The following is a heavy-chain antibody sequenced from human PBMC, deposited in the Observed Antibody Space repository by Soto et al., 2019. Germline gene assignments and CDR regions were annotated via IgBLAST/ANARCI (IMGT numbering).Heavy chain of an antibody. CDR3: TTGRAAVNCAFDI. CDR2: IDPSDSST. J-gene: IGHJ3*02. V-gene: IGHV5-10-1*01. CDR1: GFRFTSYW. D-gene: IGHD4-17*01. Sequence: GESLKISCKGSGFRFTSYWISWVRQMPGKGLEWMGRIDPSDSSTNYSPSFQGHVTISADKSISTAYLQWSSLKTEDTAVYYCTTGRAAVNCAFDIWGQGTMVTVSS.